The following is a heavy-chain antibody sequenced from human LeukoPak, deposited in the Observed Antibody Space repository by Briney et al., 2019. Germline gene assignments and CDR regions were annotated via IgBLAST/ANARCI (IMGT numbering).Heavy chain of an antibody. Sequence: ASVRVSCKASGGTFSSYTISWVRQAPGQGLEWMGRIIPILGIANYAQKFQGRVTIAADKSTSTAYMELSSLRSEDTAVYYCASPRALYCSSTSCQTANGAFDIWGQGTMVTVSS. CDR3: ASPRALYCSSTSCQTANGAFDI. V-gene: IGHV1-69*02. D-gene: IGHD2-2*01. CDR1: GGTFSSYT. CDR2: IIPILGIA. J-gene: IGHJ3*02.